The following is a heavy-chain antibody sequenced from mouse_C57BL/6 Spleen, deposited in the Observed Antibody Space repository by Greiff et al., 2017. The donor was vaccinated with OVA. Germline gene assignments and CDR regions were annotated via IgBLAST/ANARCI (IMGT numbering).Heavy chain of an antibody. D-gene: IGHD2-1*01. Sequence: EVQLQQSGPELVKPGASVKISCKASGYTFTDYYMNWVKQSHGKSLEWIGDINPNNGGTSYNQKFKGKATLTVDKSSSTAYMELRSLTSEDSAVYYCARRGIYYGYFDYWGQGTTLTVSS. V-gene: IGHV1-26*01. CDR3: ARRGIYYGYFDY. J-gene: IGHJ2*01. CDR2: INPNNGGT. CDR1: GYTFTDYY.